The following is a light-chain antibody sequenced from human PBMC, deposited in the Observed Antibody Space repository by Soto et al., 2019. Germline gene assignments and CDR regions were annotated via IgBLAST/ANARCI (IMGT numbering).Light chain of an antibody. Sequence: DIVLTPTPLSLSVTPGQPASISCNSSQGLLDSDGRTHLYWYVQKTGQPPQALIYEVSKRSSGVPDRFSGSGSGTHFTLTMSRVQAEDAGIYYCMQSLQLNTFGGGTKVEIK. J-gene: IGKJ4*01. V-gene: IGKV2D-29*01. CDR3: MQSLQLNT. CDR1: QGLLDSDGRTH. CDR2: EVS.